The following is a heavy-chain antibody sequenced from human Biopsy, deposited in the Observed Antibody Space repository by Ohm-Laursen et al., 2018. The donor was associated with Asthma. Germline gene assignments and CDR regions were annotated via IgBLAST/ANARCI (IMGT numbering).Heavy chain of an antibody. J-gene: IGHJ6*02. CDR2: ISYDGSDK. CDR3: ARASVVKHYYYYGMDV. V-gene: IGHV3-30-3*01. CDR1: GFTFSDYA. Sequence: SLRLSCAASGFTFSDYAIYRVRQAPGKGLEWVAFISYDGSDKFYADSVKGRFTTSRDNSQNTLDLHMNRLTFEDTAVYYCARASVVKHYYYYGMDVSGPGTTVTVFS.